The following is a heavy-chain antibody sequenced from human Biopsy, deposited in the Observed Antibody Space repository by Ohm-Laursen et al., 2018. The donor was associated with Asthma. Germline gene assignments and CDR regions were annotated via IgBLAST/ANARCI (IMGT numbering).Heavy chain of an antibody. CDR2: IYSGGTS. D-gene: IGHD3-22*01. CDR3: ARGDSSNWSHYYFDY. V-gene: IGHV3-53*01. CDR1: GFAVSRDH. Sequence: SLRLSCAASGFAVSRDHMFWVRQTPGKGLEWVSVIYSGGTSHTADSVRGRFTISRDYSKNTLYLQMHSLRAEDTAVYYCARGDSSNWSHYYFDYWGQGTLVTVSS. J-gene: IGHJ4*02.